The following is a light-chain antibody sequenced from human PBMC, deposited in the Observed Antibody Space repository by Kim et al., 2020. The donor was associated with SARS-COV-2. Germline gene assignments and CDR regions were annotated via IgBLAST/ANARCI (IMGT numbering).Light chain of an antibody. CDR3: QQYDNSLLT. V-gene: IGKV3-20*01. Sequence: SPGERATLSCRSSQSGSSSYLAWYQQKPGQVPRLLIYGSSTRASGIPDRFSGSGSGTDFTLTISRLEPEDFAVYYCQQYDNSLLTFGGGTKVDIK. CDR2: GSS. CDR1: QSGSSSY. J-gene: IGKJ4*01.